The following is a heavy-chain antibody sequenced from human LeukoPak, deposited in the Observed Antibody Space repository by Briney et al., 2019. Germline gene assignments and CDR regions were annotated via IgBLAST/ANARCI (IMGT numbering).Heavy chain of an antibody. D-gene: IGHD6-19*01. CDR2: ISYDGSNK. Sequence: GRSLRLSCAASGFIFSTYSMHWVRQAPGKGLEWVAVISYDGSNKYYADSVKGRFTISRDNSKNTLYLQMNSLRAEDTAVYYCAKDTNSSGWYPSFWGQGTLVTVSS. CDR3: AKDTNSSGWYPSF. V-gene: IGHV3-30*04. CDR1: GFIFSTYS. J-gene: IGHJ4*02.